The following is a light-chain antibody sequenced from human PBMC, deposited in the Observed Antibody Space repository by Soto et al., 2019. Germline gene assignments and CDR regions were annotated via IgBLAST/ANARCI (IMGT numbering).Light chain of an antibody. Sequence: QSVLTQPASVSGSPGQSITISCTGTSSDVGGYNLVSWYHQHPDKAPKLIIYEDNKRPSGVSNRFSGSKSGNTASLTISGLQAEDEADYYCCSYAGSSTFVLFGGGTTVTVL. CDR2: EDN. J-gene: IGLJ2*01. CDR3: CSYAGSSTFVL. V-gene: IGLV2-23*02. CDR1: SSDVGGYNL.